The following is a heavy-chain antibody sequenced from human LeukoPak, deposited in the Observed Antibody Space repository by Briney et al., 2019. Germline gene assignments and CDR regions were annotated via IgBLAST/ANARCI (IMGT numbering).Heavy chain of an antibody. V-gene: IGHV3-23*01. CDR2: ISGSGGST. Sequence: GASLRLSCAASGFTFSSYAMSWVRQAPGKGLEWVSAISGSGGSTYCADSVKGRFTISRDNSKNTLYLQMNSLRAEDTAVYYCAKDRYSSSWYNWFDPWGQGTLVTVSS. CDR1: GFTFSSYA. J-gene: IGHJ5*02. CDR3: AKDRYSSSWYNWFDP. D-gene: IGHD6-13*01.